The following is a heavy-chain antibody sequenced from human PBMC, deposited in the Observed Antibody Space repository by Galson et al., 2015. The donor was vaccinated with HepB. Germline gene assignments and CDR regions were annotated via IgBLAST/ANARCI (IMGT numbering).Heavy chain of an antibody. CDR1: GFTFSSYG. V-gene: IGHV3-30*18. D-gene: IGHD1-26*01. J-gene: IGHJ4*02. CDR2: ISYDGSNK. Sequence: SLRLSCAASGFTFSSYGMHWVRQAPGKGLEWVAVISYDGSNKYYADSVKGRFTISRDNSKNTLYLQMNSLRAEDTAVYYCAKDMYSGSSSYFDYWGQGTLVTVSS. CDR3: AKDMYSGSSSYFDY.